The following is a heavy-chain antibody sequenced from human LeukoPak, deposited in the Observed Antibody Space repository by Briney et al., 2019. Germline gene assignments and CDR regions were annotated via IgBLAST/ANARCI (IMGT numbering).Heavy chain of an antibody. Sequence: GASVKVSCKASGYTFTSYDINWVRQATGQGLEWMGWMNPNSGNTGYAQKFQGRVTMTRDTSISTAYMELSRLRSDDTAVYYCASYGDYEFEYFDYWGQGTLVTVSS. CDR2: MNPNSGNT. V-gene: IGHV1-8*01. J-gene: IGHJ4*02. CDR3: ASYGDYEFEYFDY. CDR1: GYTFTSYD. D-gene: IGHD4-17*01.